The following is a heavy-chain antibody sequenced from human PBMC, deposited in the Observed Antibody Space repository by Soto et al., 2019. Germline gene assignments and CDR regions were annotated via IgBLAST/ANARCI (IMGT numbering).Heavy chain of an antibody. V-gene: IGHV3-30*03. D-gene: IGHD2-8*02. CDR2: ISRDGGTK. CDR1: GFTVSSYG. Sequence: QVQLVESGGGVVQPGRSLRLSCAASGFTVSSYGMHWVRQAPGKGLEWVAVISRDGGTKYYADSVKGRFAISKDNSRNTLFLEMNSLRGHDMAVYYCTGEVASGYWGQGTLVTVSS. CDR3: TGEVASGY. J-gene: IGHJ4*02.